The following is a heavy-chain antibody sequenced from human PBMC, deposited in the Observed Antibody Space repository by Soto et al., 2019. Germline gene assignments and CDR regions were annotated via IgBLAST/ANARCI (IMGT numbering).Heavy chain of an antibody. Sequence: QVQLVQSGAEVKKPGASVKVSCKASGYTFTSYDINWVRQATGQGLEWMGWKNPNSGNTGYAQKFQGRVTITRNTSIRTAYLELSSLRSEDTAVYYCARSTNDYGDRHWGQGALVTVSS. CDR1: GYTFTSYD. V-gene: IGHV1-8*01. CDR2: KNPNSGNT. J-gene: IGHJ4*02. CDR3: ARSTNDYGDRH. D-gene: IGHD4-17*01.